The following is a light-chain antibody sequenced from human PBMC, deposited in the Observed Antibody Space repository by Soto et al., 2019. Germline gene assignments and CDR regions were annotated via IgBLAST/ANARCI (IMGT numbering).Light chain of an antibody. Sequence: DIQMTQSPSSLSASVGDRVTITCRASQSISSYLNWYQQKPGKAPKLLIYAASSLQSGVPSRFSSSGSGTDCTLTISSLQPEDFETYYCQQSYSTPYTFGQGTKLEIK. V-gene: IGKV1-39*01. CDR2: AAS. CDR3: QQSYSTPYT. CDR1: QSISSY. J-gene: IGKJ2*01.